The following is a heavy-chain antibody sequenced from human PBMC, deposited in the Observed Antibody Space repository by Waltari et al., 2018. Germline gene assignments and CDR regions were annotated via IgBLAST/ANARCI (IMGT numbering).Heavy chain of an antibody. J-gene: IGHJ4*02. Sequence: EVQLVESGGGLVQPGRSLRLSCTASGFTFGDYAMSWVRQAPGKGLEWVGFIRSKAYGGTTEYAASVKGRFTISRDDSKSIAYLQMNSMKTEDTAVYYCTRRGGYSYVSWGQGTLVTVSS. CDR3: TRRGGYSYVS. CDR2: IRSKAYGGTT. D-gene: IGHD5-18*01. CDR1: GFTFGDYA. V-gene: IGHV3-49*04.